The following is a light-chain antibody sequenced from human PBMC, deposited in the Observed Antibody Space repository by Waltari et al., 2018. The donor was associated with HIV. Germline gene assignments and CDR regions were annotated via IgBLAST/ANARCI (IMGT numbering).Light chain of an antibody. CDR2: ESY. CDR1: NSNTGNNY. J-gene: IGLJ1*01. CDR3: GTWDSSLSVYV. V-gene: IGLV1-51*02. Sequence: QSVLTQPPSVSAAPGQKVTIPCSGSNSNTGNNYVSWYQQLPGTVPKLLIYESYKRPSGIPDRFSGSKSGTSATLGITGLQTGDEADYYCGTWDSSLSVYVFGTGTKVTVL.